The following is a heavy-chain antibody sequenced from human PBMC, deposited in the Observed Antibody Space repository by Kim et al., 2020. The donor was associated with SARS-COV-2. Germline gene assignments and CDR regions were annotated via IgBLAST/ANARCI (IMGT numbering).Heavy chain of an antibody. V-gene: IGHV3-9*01. Sequence: VKSRSTTSRENAKNSLYLQMNSLPAEDTALYYCAKGSKVLWCGELSPFDYWGQGTLVTVSS. J-gene: IGHJ4*02. D-gene: IGHD3-10*01. CDR3: AKGSKVLWCGELSPFDY.